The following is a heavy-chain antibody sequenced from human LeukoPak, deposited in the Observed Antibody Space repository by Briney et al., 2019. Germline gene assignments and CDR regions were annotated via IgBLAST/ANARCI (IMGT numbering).Heavy chain of an antibody. D-gene: IGHD3-22*01. Sequence: SETLSLTCTVSGGSISSYYWSWIRQPPGKGLEWIGYIYHSGSTYYNPSLKSRVTISVDRSKNQFSLKLSSVTAADTAVYYCAREVNMKSLGWFDPWGQGTLVTVSS. CDR3: AREVNMKSLGWFDP. CDR2: IYHSGST. J-gene: IGHJ5*02. V-gene: IGHV4-59*12. CDR1: GGSISSYY.